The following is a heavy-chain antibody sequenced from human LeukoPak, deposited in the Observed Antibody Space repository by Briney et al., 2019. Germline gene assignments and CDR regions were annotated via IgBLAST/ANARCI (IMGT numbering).Heavy chain of an antibody. J-gene: IGHJ2*01. D-gene: IGHD2-21*01. CDR1: EFTFSSYE. V-gene: IGHV3-48*03. CDR2: ISSSGFTI. Sequence: PGGSLRLSCAASEFTFSSYEMNWVRQAPGKGLEWVSYISSSGFTIYYADAVKGRFTISRDNAKNPLYLQMNSLRAEDTAVYYCARHSRYGDFDLWGRGTLVTVSS. CDR3: ARHSRYGDFDL.